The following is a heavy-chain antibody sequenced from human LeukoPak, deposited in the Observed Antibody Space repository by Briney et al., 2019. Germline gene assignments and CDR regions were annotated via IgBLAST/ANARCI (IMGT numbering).Heavy chain of an antibody. V-gene: IGHV3-73*01. Sequence: GGSLRLSCAASGFTFSGSAMHCVRQASGKGLEWVGRIRSKANSYATAYAASVKGRFTISRDDSKNTAYLQMNSLKTEDTAVYYCTRHTPHYYYGSGSYYKDSWGQGTLVTVSS. CDR1: GFTFSGSA. CDR3: TRHTPHYYYGSGSYYKDS. CDR2: IRSKANSYAT. J-gene: IGHJ4*02. D-gene: IGHD3-10*01.